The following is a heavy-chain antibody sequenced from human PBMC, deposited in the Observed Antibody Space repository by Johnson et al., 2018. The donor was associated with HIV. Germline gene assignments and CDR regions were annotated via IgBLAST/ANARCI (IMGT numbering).Heavy chain of an antibody. CDR1: GFTVSSNY. D-gene: IGHD1-26*01. V-gene: IGHV3-66*02. J-gene: IGHJ3*02. Sequence: VHLVESGGGLVQPGGSLRLSCAASGFTVSSNYMSWVRQAPGKGLEWVSGIRGRGGSTYYADSVKGRFTIARDNSKNTLYLQMNSLRAEDTAVYYCARECGCSGSYLHDGAFDIWGQGTMVTVSS. CDR2: IRGRGGST. CDR3: ARECGCSGSYLHDGAFDI.